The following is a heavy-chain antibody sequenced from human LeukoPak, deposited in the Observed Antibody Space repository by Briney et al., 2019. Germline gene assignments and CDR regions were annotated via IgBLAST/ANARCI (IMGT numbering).Heavy chain of an antibody. D-gene: IGHD2-2*02. CDR2: IYYSGST. Sequence: SETLSLTCTVSGGSISSSSYYWGWIRQPPGKGLEWIGSIYYSGSTYYNPSLKSRVTISVDTSKNQFSLKLSSVTAADTAVYYCARQGLVPAAIRHGFDPWDQGTLVTVSS. CDR1: GGSISSSSYY. V-gene: IGHV4-39*01. CDR3: ARQGLVPAAIRHGFDP. J-gene: IGHJ5*02.